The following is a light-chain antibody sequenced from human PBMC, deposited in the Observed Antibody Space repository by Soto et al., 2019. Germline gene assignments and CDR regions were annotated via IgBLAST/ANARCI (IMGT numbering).Light chain of an antibody. CDR1: QSVSSN. J-gene: IGKJ5*01. CDR3: QQYNNWPPLT. V-gene: IGKV3D-15*01. Sequence: EIVLTQSPATLSLSPGERATLSCRASQSVSSNLAWYQQKPGQAPRLLIYGASTRATGIPARSSGSGSGTELTLTISSLQSEDFAVYYCQQYNNWPPLTFGQGTRLEIK. CDR2: GAS.